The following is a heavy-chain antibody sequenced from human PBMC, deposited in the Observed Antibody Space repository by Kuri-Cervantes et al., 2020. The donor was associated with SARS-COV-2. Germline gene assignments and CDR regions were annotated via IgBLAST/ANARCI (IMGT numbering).Heavy chain of an antibody. D-gene: IGHD3-9*01. V-gene: IGHV3-74*01. Sequence: GESLKISCAASGFTLSSYWMHWVRQGPGKGLVWVSRINSDGSSTNYADSVKGRFTISRDNAKNTLYLQMNSLRAEDTAVYYCVRGYDILTGHVWGQGTMVTVSS. CDR3: VRGYDILTGHV. CDR1: GFTLSSYW. CDR2: INSDGSST. J-gene: IGHJ3*01.